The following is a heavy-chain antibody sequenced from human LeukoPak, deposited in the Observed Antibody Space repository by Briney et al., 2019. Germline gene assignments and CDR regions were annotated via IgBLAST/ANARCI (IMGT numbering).Heavy chain of an antibody. J-gene: IGHJ6*03. CDR3: ARESPQNRYDFWSGHLYYYYYYYMDV. D-gene: IGHD3-3*01. Sequence: GASVKVSCKASGYTLTSYDINWVRQATGQGLEWMGWMNPNSGNTGYAQKFQGRVTMTRYTSISTAYMELSSLRSEDTAVYYCARESPQNRYDFWSGHLYYYYYYYMDVWGKGTTVTVSS. CDR2: MNPNSGNT. V-gene: IGHV1-8*01. CDR1: GYTLTSYD.